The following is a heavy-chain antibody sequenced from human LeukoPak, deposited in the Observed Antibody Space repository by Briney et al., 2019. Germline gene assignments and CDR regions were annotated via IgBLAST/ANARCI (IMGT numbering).Heavy chain of an antibody. CDR3: AREDTIFGVAH. CDR2: IIPILGIA. J-gene: IGHJ4*02. Sequence: ASVKVSCKASGGTFSSYAISWVRQAPGQGLEWMGRIIPILGIANYAQKFQGRVTITADKSTSTAYMELSSLRSEDTAVYYCAREDTIFGVAHWGQGTLVTVSS. CDR1: GGTFSSYA. D-gene: IGHD3-3*01. V-gene: IGHV1-69*04.